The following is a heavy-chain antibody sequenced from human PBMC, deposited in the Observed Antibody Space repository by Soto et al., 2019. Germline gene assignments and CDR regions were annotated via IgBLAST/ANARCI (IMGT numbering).Heavy chain of an antibody. Sequence: LTCTVSGGSISSYYWSWIRQPPGKGLEWVGRIKSKTDGGTTDYAAPVKGRFTISRDDSKNTLYLQMNSLKTEDTAVYYCTTLSITIFGVVLMDVWGQGTTVTVS. J-gene: IGHJ6*02. CDR1: GGSISSYY. CDR3: TTLSITIFGVVLMDV. V-gene: IGHV3-15*07. CDR2: IKSKTDGGTT. D-gene: IGHD3-3*01.